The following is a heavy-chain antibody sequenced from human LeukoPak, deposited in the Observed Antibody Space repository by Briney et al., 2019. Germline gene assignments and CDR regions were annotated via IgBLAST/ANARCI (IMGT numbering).Heavy chain of an antibody. CDR1: GGSIGFYY. J-gene: IGHJ4*02. CDR2: VYYNGSS. Sequence: SSETLSLTCTVSGGSIGFYYWNWIRQPPGKGLEWIGCVYYNGSSHYNPSLKSRVTISVDTSKIKFSLKLSSVTAADTAVYYCARSIKRGLFDYWGQGSLVTVSS. D-gene: IGHD3-10*01. V-gene: IGHV4-59*01. CDR3: ARSIKRGLFDY.